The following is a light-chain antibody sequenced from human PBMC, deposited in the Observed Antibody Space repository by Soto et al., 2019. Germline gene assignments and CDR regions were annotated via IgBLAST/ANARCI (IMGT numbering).Light chain of an antibody. Sequence: DIVLTQSPGTLSLSPGQRATLSCRASQSVSSSYLAWYQQRHGQAPRXLIYGASSRATGIPDRFSGSGSGTDLSITISRLEPEDFEVYYCQQYGVSPRTFGQGTKVDIK. CDR2: GAS. V-gene: IGKV3-20*01. CDR1: QSVSSSY. CDR3: QQYGVSPRT. J-gene: IGKJ1*01.